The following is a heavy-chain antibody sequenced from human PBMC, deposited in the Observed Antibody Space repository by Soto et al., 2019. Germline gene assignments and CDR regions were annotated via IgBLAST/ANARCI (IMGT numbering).Heavy chain of an antibody. CDR1: GFTFSRFW. J-gene: IGHJ4*02. CDR2: INLDGSAK. V-gene: IGHV3-7*01. D-gene: IGHD5-18*01. Sequence: PGGSLRLSCAASGFTFSRFWMNWVRLSPGKGLEWVGNINLDGSAKDYADSVKGRFTISRDNAKNSLYLQMNSLRDEDTAVYYCARDRGYTYGFDFWGQGALVTVSS. CDR3: ARDRGYTYGFDF.